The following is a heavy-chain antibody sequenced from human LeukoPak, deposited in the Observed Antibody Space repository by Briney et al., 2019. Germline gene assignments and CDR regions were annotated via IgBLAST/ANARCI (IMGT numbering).Heavy chain of an antibody. D-gene: IGHD2-21*02. CDR3: TKDRLGIVVVTATPGMDV. CDR1: GFTFSSYG. CDR2: ISYDGSNK. Sequence: PGRSLRLSCAASGFTFSSYGMHWVRQAPGKGLEWVAVISYDGSNKYYADSVKGRFTISRDNSKNTLYLQMNSLRAEDTAVYYCTKDRLGIVVVTATPGMDVWGQGTTVTVSS. V-gene: IGHV3-30*18. J-gene: IGHJ6*02.